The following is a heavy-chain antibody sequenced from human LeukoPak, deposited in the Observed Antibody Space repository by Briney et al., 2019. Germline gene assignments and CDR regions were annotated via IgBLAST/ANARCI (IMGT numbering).Heavy chain of an antibody. D-gene: IGHD5-18*01. CDR3: ARGEGSYGL. J-gene: IGHJ4*02. CDR1: GYIFTTHA. Sequence: ASVKVSCKASGYIFTTHAMHWLRQAPGQRPEWMGWINAGSGYTKYSQKFQGRVTISRDTSASTVYMELRSLGSEDTAVYYCARGEGSYGLWGQGTLVTVSS. V-gene: IGHV1-3*01. CDR2: INAGSGYT.